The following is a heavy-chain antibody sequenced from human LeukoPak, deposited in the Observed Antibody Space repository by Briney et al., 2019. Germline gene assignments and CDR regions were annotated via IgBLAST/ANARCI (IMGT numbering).Heavy chain of an antibody. J-gene: IGHJ4*02. CDR3: AKEKTTVVTPGVDY. Sequence: PGGSLRLSCAASGFSFSSYAMSWVRQAPGKGLEWVSAISGSGGSTYYADSVKGQFTISRDNSKNTLYLQMNSLRAKDTALYYCAKEKTTVVTPGVDYWGQGTLVTVSS. V-gene: IGHV3-23*01. CDR1: GFSFSSYA. D-gene: IGHD4-23*01. CDR2: ISGSGGST.